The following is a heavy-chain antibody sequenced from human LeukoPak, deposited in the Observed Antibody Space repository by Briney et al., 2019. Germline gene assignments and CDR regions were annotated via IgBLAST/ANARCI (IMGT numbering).Heavy chain of an antibody. CDR1: GYTFTSYY. J-gene: IGHJ6*02. CDR3: ARKQLWPYYYGMDV. Sequence: GASVKVSCKTSGYTFTSYYIHWVRQALGQGLEWLGIINPIGGTTDYAQKFQGRVTMTRDTSTSTVYMELRSLRSDDTAVYYCARKQLWPYYYGMDVWGQGTTVTVSS. V-gene: IGHV1-46*01. D-gene: IGHD5-18*01. CDR2: INPIGGTT.